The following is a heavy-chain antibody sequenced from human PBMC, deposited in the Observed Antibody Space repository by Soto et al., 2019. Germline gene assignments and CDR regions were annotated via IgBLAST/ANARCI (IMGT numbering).Heavy chain of an antibody. D-gene: IGHD3-9*01. CDR2: ISSSSSYT. CDR3: ARGYYDILTGYFDP. V-gene: IGHV3-11*05. J-gene: IGHJ5*02. CDR1: GFTFSDYY. Sequence: GGSLRLSCAASGFTFSDYYMTWIRQASGKGLEWVSYISSSSSYTTYADSVKGRFTISRDNAKNSLYLQMNSLRAEDTAVYYCARGYYDILTGYFDPWGQGTLVTVSS.